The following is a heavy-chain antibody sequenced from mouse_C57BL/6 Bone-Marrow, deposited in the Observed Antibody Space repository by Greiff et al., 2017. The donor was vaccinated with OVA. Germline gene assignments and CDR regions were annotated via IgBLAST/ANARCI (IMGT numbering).Heavy chain of an antibody. CDR3: ARYGYYVLDY. CDR1: GFTFSDYG. V-gene: IGHV5-17*01. D-gene: IGHD2-3*01. J-gene: IGHJ2*01. CDR2: ISSGSSTI. Sequence: EVMLVESGGGLVKPGGSLKLSCAASGFTFSDYGMHWVRQAPEKGLEWVAYISSGSSTIYYADTVKGRCTISRDNAKNTLFLQMTSLRSEDTAMYYCARYGYYVLDYWGQGTTLTVSS.